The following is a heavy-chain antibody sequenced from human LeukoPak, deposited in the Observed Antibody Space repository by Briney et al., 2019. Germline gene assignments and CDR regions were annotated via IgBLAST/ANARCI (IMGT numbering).Heavy chain of an antibody. J-gene: IGHJ4*02. CDR3: ARDPGVGPSFDY. D-gene: IGHD1-26*01. V-gene: IGHV1-2*02. CDR1: GYTFTGYY. Sequence: GASVKVSCTASGYTFTGYYMHWVRQAPGQGLEWMGWINPNSGGTNYAQKFQGRVTMTRDTSISTAYMELSRLRSDDTAVYYCARDPGVGPSFDYWGQGTLVTVSS. CDR2: INPNSGGT.